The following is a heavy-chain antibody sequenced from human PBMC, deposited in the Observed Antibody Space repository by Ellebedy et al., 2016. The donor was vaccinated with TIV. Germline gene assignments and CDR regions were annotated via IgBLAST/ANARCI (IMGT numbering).Heavy chain of an antibody. CDR1: GFSFSTYA. J-gene: IGHJ4*02. V-gene: IGHV1-18*01. CDR3: ARERWDRCSSVACHKDY. D-gene: IGHD6-19*01. CDR2: INPSNGDT. Sequence: GGSLRLSCAASGFSFSTYAMSWVRQAPGQGLELVGWINPSNGDTGYAPELQGRVTLTTDKSTTTAYMELRSLRFDDSGVYYCARERWDRCSSVACHKDYWGQGTLVTVSS.